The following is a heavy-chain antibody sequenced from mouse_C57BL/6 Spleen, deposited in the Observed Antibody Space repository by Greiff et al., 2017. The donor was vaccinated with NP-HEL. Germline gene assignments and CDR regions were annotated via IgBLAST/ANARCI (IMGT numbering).Heavy chain of an antibody. CDR3: ARHGEEDYYGSRDYAMDY. Sequence: VQLQQSGAELVKPGASVKLSCKASGYTFTEYTIHWVKQRSGQGLEWIGWFYPGSGSIKYNEKFKDKATLTADKSSSTVYMELSRLTSEDSAVYFCARHGEEDYYGSRDYAMDYWGQGTSVTVSS. CDR1: GYTFTEYT. CDR2: FYPGSGSI. D-gene: IGHD1-1*01. J-gene: IGHJ4*01. V-gene: IGHV1-62-2*01.